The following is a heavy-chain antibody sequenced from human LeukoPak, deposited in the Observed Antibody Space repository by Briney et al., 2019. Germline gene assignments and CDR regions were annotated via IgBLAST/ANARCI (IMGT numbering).Heavy chain of an antibody. V-gene: IGHV1-46*01. CDR3: AREGAVALKHFDL. J-gene: IGHJ4*02. CDR2: MRPADAYT. CDR1: GFSLTSNY. D-gene: IGHD6-19*01. Sequence: ASVKVSCKASGFSLTSNYMHWVRQAPGQGLEWMGYMRPADAYTGYAPKFQGRVTVTRDTSTNTVYMELSSLRSDDTAVYYCAREGAVALKHFDLWGQGTLVTVSS.